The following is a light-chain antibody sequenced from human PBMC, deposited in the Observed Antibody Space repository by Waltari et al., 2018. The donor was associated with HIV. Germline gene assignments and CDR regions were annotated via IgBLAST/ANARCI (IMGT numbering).Light chain of an antibody. CDR3: SSYTSSSTLYVV. CDR2: AVS. J-gene: IGLJ2*01. CDR1: SSDGGGYNY. V-gene: IGLV2-14*01. Sequence: QSALTQPASVSGSPGQSITISCTGTSSDGGGYNYVSWYQQHPSKAPKLMIYAVSYRPAVVPMRFSGCKSGNTASLTISVLQGEDEADYYCSSYTSSSTLYVVFGGGTKLTVL.